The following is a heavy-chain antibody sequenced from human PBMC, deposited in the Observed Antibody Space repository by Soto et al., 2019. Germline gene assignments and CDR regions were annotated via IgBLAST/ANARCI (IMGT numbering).Heavy chain of an antibody. J-gene: IGHJ4*02. CDR1: GGTFSSYA. D-gene: IGHD3-22*01. V-gene: IGHV1-69*13. CDR3: ARAGTYYYDSSGYYETFDY. CDR2: IIPIFGTA. Sequence: ASVKVSCKASGGTFSSYAISWVRQAPGQGLEWMGGIIPIFGTANYAQKFQGRVTITADESTSTAYMELSSLRSEDTAVYYCARAGTYYYDSSGYYETFDYWGQGTLVTVSS.